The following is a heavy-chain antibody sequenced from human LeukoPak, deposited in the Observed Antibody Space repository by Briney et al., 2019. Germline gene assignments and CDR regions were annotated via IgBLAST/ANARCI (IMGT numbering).Heavy chain of an antibody. D-gene: IGHD6-13*01. CDR3: ARDNGAAAGLGGYYYGMDV. CDR2: ISSSGSTI. V-gene: IGHV3-48*03. Sequence: GGSLRLYCAASGFTFSSYEMNWVRQAPGKGLEWVSYISSSGSTIYYADSVKGRFTISRDNAKNSLYLQMNSLRAEDTAVYYCARDNGAAAGLGGYYYGMDVWGKGTTVTVSS. CDR1: GFTFSSYE. J-gene: IGHJ6*04.